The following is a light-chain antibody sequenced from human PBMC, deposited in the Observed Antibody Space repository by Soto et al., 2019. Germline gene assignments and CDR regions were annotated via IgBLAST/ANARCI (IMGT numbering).Light chain of an antibody. V-gene: IGKV3-20*01. CDR3: QQYGSSPGT. CDR2: NAF. J-gene: IGKJ4*01. CDR1: QSVSSSY. Sequence: TVLSESPCTLSLTPGERATLSCRASQSVSSSYLAWYQQKPGQAPRLLIYNAFNRATGIPDRFSGSGSGTDFTLTISRLEPEDFAVYYCQQYGSSPGTFAGGTKVDIK.